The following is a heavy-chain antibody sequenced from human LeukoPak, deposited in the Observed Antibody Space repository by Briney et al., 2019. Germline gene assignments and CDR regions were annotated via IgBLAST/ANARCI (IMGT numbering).Heavy chain of an antibody. V-gene: IGHV3-66*01. CDR2: INSGGSM. Sequence: GGSLRLSCAASGFTVSSNHMSWVRQAPGKGLEWVSVINSGGSMFYADSVKGRFTISRDNSKNTLYLQMNSLRAEDTAVYYCARDLGYYDSGKQYYWGQGTLVTVSS. D-gene: IGHD3-10*01. CDR3: ARDLGYYDSGKQYY. CDR1: GFTVSSNH. J-gene: IGHJ4*02.